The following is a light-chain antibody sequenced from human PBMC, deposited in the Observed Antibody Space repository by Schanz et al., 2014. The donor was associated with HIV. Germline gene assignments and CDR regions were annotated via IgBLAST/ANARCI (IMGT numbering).Light chain of an antibody. Sequence: EIVLAQSPGTLSLSPGERATLSCRASQSVSSDYLGWYQQKPGQAPRLIMFGASSRATGIPDRFSGSGSGTEFTLTISSLQSEDFATYYCLQHQSYPLTFGGGTKVEIK. CDR2: GAS. CDR1: QSVSSDY. CDR3: LQHQSYPLT. V-gene: IGKV3-20*01. J-gene: IGKJ4*01.